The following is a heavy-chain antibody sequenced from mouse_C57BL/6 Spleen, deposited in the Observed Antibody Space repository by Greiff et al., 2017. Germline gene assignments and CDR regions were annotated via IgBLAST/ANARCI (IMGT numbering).Heavy chain of an antibody. CDR3: ARKTGTGLWDY. J-gene: IGHJ2*01. Sequence: VQLQQPGAELVRPGSSVKLSCKASGYTFTSYWMHWVKQRPIQGLEWIGNIDPSDSETHYNQKFKDKATLTVDKSSSTAYMQLSSLTSEDSAVYYCARKTGTGLWDYWGQGTTLTVSS. D-gene: IGHD4-1*01. CDR2: IDPSDSET. V-gene: IGHV1-52*01. CDR1: GYTFTSYW.